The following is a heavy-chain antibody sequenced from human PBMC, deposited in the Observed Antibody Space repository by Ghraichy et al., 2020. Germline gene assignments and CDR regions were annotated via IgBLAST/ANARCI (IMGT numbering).Heavy chain of an antibody. Sequence: GGSLRLSCAASGFTFSSYAMSWVRQAPGKGLEWVSAISGSGYSTYYADSVKGRFTLSRDNSKNTLYLQMNSLRAEGTALYYCARSIAAAFYYNYYGMDVWGQGTTVTVSS. CDR2: ISGSGYST. J-gene: IGHJ6*02. CDR3: ARSIAAAFYYNYYGMDV. CDR1: GFTFSSYA. D-gene: IGHD6-13*01. V-gene: IGHV3-23*01.